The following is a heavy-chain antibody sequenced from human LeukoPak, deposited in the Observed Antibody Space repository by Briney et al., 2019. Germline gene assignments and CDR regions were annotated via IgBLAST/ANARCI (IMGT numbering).Heavy chain of an antibody. CDR1: GFAFHDHA. Sequence: PGGSLRLSCTASGFAFHDHAMHWVRQVPGKGLEWVSLISGDGKTIYYADSVKGRFTISRDNSKDSLYLQMNSLRTEDTAFYYCAKSIRPSTPYNCFDSWGQGALVTVSS. V-gene: IGHV3-43*02. D-gene: IGHD5-12*01. CDR3: AKSIRPSTPYNCFDS. CDR2: ISGDGKTI. J-gene: IGHJ5*01.